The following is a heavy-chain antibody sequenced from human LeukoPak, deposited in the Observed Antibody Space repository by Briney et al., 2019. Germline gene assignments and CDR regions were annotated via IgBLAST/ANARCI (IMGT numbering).Heavy chain of an antibody. CDR2: ISGSGGST. CDR3: AKDLVGGGYLTSTFDY. CDR1: GFTFTIYA. Sequence: GGSLRLSCAASGFTFTIYAMNWVRQAPGKGLEWVSAISGSGGSTYYADSVKGRFTISRDNSKNTLYLQMNSPRAEDTAVYYCAKDLVGGGYLTSTFDYWGQGSLVTVSS. D-gene: IGHD5-12*01. V-gene: IGHV3-23*01. J-gene: IGHJ4*02.